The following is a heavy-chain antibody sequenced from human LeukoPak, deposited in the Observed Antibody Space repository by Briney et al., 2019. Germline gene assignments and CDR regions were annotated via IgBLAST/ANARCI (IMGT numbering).Heavy chain of an antibody. CDR2: IYTTGRT. Sequence: SETLSLNCSVPGGSINSYWWSWIRQPAGKGLEFIGRIYTTGRTNYNPSLMSRVSMSVDTSKNKFSLELRSVTAADTAVYFCARAGYTISSYRFDYWGQGALVTVSS. CDR1: GGSINSYW. J-gene: IGHJ4*02. CDR3: ARAGYTISSYRFDY. D-gene: IGHD3-16*02. V-gene: IGHV4-4*07.